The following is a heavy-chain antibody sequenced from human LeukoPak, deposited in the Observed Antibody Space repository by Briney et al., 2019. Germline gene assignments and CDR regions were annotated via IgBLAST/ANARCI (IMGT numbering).Heavy chain of an antibody. CDR1: GFTFSSYE. Sequence: PGGSLRLSCAASGFTFSSYEMNWVRQAPGKGLEWVSYISSSGSTIYYADSVKGRFTISRDNAKNSLYLQMNSLRAEDTAVYYCARGSSGWYRVFDYWGQGTLVTVSS. CDR2: ISSSGSTI. CDR3: ARGSSGWYRVFDY. D-gene: IGHD6-19*01. J-gene: IGHJ4*02. V-gene: IGHV3-48*03.